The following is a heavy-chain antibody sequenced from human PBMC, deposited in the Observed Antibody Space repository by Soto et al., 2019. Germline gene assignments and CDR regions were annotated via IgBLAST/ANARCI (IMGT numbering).Heavy chain of an antibody. J-gene: IGHJ4*02. CDR3: VSRSGTSTDD. Sequence: GGSLRLSCAASGFAFSNFDMGWVRQAPGKGLEWVSTITSGGTTYSADSVRGRLILSRDNSRNTLYLQMNSLRADDTALYYCVSRSGTSTDDWGQGTLVTVSS. CDR2: ITSGGTT. D-gene: IGHD2-2*01. V-gene: IGHV3-23*01. CDR1: GFAFSNFD.